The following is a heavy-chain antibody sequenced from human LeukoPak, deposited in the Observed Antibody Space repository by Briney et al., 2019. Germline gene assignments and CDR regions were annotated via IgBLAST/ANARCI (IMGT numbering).Heavy chain of an antibody. Sequence: KASETLSLTCTVSGGSISNYYWSWIRQPAGKGLEWIGRIYASVSTEYNPSLKSRVTISVDTSKNQFSLRLSSVTEADMAVYYCAKTIVGVGFLDSWGQGILVTVSS. CDR2: IYASVST. CDR1: GGSISNYY. V-gene: IGHV4-4*07. D-gene: IGHD1-26*01. CDR3: AKTIVGVGFLDS. J-gene: IGHJ4*02.